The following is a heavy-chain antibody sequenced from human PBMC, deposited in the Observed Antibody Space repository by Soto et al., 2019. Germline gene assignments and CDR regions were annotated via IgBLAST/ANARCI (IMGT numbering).Heavy chain of an antibody. Sequence: EVQLVESGGGLVKPGGSLRLSCAASGFTFSSYSMNWVRQAPGKGLEWVSSISSSSSYIYYADSVKGRFTISRDNAKNSLYLQMNSLRAEDTAVYYSARVMVYAITTHGSLYYYYSMDVWGRGTTVTVSS. CDR1: GFTFSSYS. D-gene: IGHD2-8*01. CDR3: ARVMVYAITTHGSLYYYYSMDV. V-gene: IGHV3-21*01. CDR2: ISSSSSYI. J-gene: IGHJ6*02.